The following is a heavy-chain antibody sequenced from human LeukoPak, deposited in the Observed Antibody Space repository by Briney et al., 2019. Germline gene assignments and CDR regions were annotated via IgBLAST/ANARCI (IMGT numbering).Heavy chain of an antibody. V-gene: IGHV3-23*01. D-gene: IGHD6-13*01. CDR1: GFTFSTYA. CDR2: ISGSGGNT. CDR3: AKDSGGYSSSSFGS. J-gene: IGHJ4*02. Sequence: QPGGSLRLSCAASGFTFSTYAMSWVRQAPGKGLEWVAAISGSGGNTYYADSVKGRFTVSRDNSKNTLYLQMSSLRAEDTAVYYCAKDSGGYSSSSFGSWGQGTLVTV.